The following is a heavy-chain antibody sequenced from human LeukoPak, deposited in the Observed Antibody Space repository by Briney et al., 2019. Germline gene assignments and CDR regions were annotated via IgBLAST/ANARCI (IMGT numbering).Heavy chain of an antibody. CDR2: INTDGSST. CDR3: ARGNDYWSGYIAS. CDR1: GLTFSSYW. V-gene: IGHV3-74*01. D-gene: IGHD3-3*01. J-gene: IGHJ4*02. Sequence: GGSLRLSCAASGLTFSSYWMHWVRQAPGKGLVWVSHINTDGSSTSYADSVKGRFTISRDNAKNTLYLQMNSLRAEDTALYFCARGNDYWSGYIASWGQGTLVIVST.